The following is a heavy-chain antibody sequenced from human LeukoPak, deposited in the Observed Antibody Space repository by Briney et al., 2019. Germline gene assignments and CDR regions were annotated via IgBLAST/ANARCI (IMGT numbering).Heavy chain of an antibody. Sequence: SETLSLTCAVYGGSFSGYYWSWIRQPPGKGLEWIGEINHSGSTDYNPSLKSRVTISVDTSKNQFSLKLSSVTAADTAVYYCARGRYYGSGSYYNVLDLDYWGQGTLVTVSS. CDR1: GGSFSGYY. CDR3: ARGRYYGSGSYYNVLDLDY. J-gene: IGHJ4*02. D-gene: IGHD3-10*01. V-gene: IGHV4-34*01. CDR2: INHSGST.